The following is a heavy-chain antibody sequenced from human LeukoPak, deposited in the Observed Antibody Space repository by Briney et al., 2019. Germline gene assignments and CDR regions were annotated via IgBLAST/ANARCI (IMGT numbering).Heavy chain of an antibody. D-gene: IGHD2-15*01. J-gene: IGHJ4*02. Sequence: RASVKVTCKASGGTFSSYAITWVRQAPGQGLEWMGGIIPIFGTANYAQKFQGRVTITADESTSTAYMGLSSLRSEDTAVYYCARVQWDYYSGGSCYGGVFDYWGQGTLVTVSS. CDR3: ARVQWDYYSGGSCYGGVFDY. CDR2: IIPIFGTA. V-gene: IGHV1-69*13. CDR1: GGTFSSYA.